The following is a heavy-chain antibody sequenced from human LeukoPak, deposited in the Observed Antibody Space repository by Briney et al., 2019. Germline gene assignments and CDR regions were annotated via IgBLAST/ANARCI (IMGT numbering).Heavy chain of an antibody. CDR1: GFTFSDYA. Sequence: TGGSLRLSCAASGFTFSDYAMSWVRQAPGKGLEWVSVIYSGGSTYYADSVKGRFTISRDNSKNTLYLQMNSLRAEDTAVYYCATYYYDSSGYYYVDYWGQGTLVTVSS. D-gene: IGHD3-22*01. V-gene: IGHV3-53*01. CDR2: IYSGGST. CDR3: ATYYYDSSGYYYVDY. J-gene: IGHJ4*02.